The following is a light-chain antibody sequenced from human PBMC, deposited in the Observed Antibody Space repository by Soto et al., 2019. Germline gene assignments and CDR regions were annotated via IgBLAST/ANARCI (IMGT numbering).Light chain of an antibody. Sequence: DIQMTQSPSSLSASVGDRVTITCRASQSISSHLNWYQQKPGKAPKLLIYAASSLQSGVPSRFSGSGSGTEFTLTISSLQPEDFATYYCLQYYDYPFTFGQGTRLEI. CDR2: AAS. J-gene: IGKJ5*01. V-gene: IGKV1-17*01. CDR3: LQYYDYPFT. CDR1: QSISSH.